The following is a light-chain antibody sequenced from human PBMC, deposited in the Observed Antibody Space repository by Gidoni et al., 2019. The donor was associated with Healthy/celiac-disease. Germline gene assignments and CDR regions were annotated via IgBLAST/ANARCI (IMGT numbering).Light chain of an antibody. V-gene: IGKV2-28*01. CDR2: LGS. CDR1: QSLLHSNGYNY. CDR3: MQALQTPKLT. J-gene: IGKJ4*01. Sequence: DIVMTQSPLSLPVNPGEPASISCRSSQSLLHSNGYNYLDWYLQKPGQSPQLLIYLGSNRASGVPDRFSGSGSGTDFTLKISRVEAEDVGVYYCMQALQTPKLTFXGXTKVEIK.